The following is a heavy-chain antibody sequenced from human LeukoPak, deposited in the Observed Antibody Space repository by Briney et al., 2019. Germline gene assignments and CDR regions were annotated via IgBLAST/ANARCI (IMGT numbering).Heavy chain of an antibody. D-gene: IGHD6-19*01. CDR1: GFTFTSSA. CDR2: IAVGSGNT. CDR3: AAVAGKRIDFDY. Sequence: SVKVSCKASGFTFTSSAVQWVRQARGQRLEWIGWIAVGSGNTNYAQKFQERVTITRDMSTSTAYMELSSLRSEDTAVYYCAAVAGKRIDFDYWGQGTLVTVSS. J-gene: IGHJ4*02. V-gene: IGHV1-58*01.